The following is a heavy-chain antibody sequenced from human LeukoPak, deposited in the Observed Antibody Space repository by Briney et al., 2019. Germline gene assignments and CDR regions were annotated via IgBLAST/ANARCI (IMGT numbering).Heavy chain of an antibody. J-gene: IGHJ4*02. Sequence: PGGSLRLSCAASEFTFTSYAMHWVRQAPGKGLEWVGFIRSKAYGGTTEYAASVKGRFTISRDDSKSIAYLQMNSLKTEDTAVYYCTRARSPYSSSSDYWGQGTLVTVSS. CDR3: TRARSPYSSSSDY. V-gene: IGHV3-49*04. D-gene: IGHD6-6*01. CDR2: IRSKAYGGTT. CDR1: EFTFTSYA.